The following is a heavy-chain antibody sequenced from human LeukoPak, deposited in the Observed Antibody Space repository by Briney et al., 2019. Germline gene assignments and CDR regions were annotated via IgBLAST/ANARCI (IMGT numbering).Heavy chain of an antibody. D-gene: IGHD3-3*01. CDR1: GLTFSSYS. V-gene: IGHV3-21*01. CDR3: ARDSYDFWSGYKGYFDY. Sequence: PGGSLRLSCAASGLTFSSYSMNWVRQAPGKGLEWVSSISSSSSYIYYADSVKGRFTISRDNAKNSLYLQMNSLRAEDTAVYYCARDSYDFWSGYKGYFDYWGQGTLVTVSS. J-gene: IGHJ4*02. CDR2: ISSSSSYI.